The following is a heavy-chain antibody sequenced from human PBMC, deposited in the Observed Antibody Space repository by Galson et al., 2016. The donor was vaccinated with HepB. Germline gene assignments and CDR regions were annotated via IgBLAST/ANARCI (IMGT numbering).Heavy chain of an antibody. CDR1: GGSMSSSSYY. CDR2: MYYSGST. Sequence: SETLSLTCTVSGGSMSSSSYYWGWIRQPPGKGLEWIGSMYYSGSTYYNPSLKSRVTISVDTSKNHFSLKLSSVTAADTAGYYCARHGQPEILIWFVGLFFGWGQGTLVTVSS. J-gene: IGHJ4*02. V-gene: IGHV4-39*01. CDR3: ARHGQPEILIWFVGLFFG. D-gene: IGHD3-10*01.